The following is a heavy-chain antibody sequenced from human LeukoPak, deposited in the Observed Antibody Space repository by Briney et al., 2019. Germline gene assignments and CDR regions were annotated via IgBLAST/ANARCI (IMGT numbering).Heavy chain of an antibody. CDR2: IIPILGIA. J-gene: IGHJ4*02. Sequence: SVKVSCKASGGTFSSYAITWVRQAPGQGLEWMGRIIPILGIANYAQKFQGRVTITADKSTSTAYMELSSLRSEDTAVYYCARARHYYDTKFDYWGQGTLVTVSS. CDR1: GGTFSSYA. D-gene: IGHD3-22*01. CDR3: ARARHYYDTKFDY. V-gene: IGHV1-69*04.